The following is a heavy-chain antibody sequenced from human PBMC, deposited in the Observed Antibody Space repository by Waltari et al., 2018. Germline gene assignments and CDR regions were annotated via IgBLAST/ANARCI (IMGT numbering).Heavy chain of an antibody. V-gene: IGHV3-48*01. J-gene: IGHJ4*02. CDR3: ARDRDQGSGSCYEVDY. Sequence: EVQLVESGGGLVQPGGSLRLSCAASGFTFSSYSMNWVRQAPGKGLEWVSYISSISNTIYYADSVEGRFTISRDNAKNSLYLRMNSLRAEDTAVYYCARDRDQGSGSCYEVDYWGQGTLVTVSS. D-gene: IGHD3-10*01. CDR2: ISSISNTI. CDR1: GFTFSSYS.